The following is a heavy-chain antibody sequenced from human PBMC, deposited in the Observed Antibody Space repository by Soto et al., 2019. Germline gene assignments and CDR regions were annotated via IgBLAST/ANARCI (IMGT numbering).Heavy chain of an antibody. D-gene: IGHD2-21*01. CDR1: GFTFDDYG. V-gene: IGHV3-20*01. J-gene: IGHJ6*03. CDR3: ARCGGGGGAPGDYYYLDV. CDR2: INWNGGST. Sequence: EVQLVESGGGVVRPGGSLRLSCAASGFTFDDYGMSWFRQAPGKGLEWVAGINWNGGSTGYADSVKGRFTISRDNAKNSLYLQMNSRRAEDTALYHCARCGGGGGAPGDYYYLDVWGKGPTVTVSS.